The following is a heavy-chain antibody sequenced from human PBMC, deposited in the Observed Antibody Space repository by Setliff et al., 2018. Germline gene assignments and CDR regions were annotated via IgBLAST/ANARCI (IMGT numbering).Heavy chain of an antibody. D-gene: IGHD3-16*02. CDR3: AREGNYDYVWGSYRDDAFDI. CDR2: IIPIFGTA. V-gene: IGHV1-69*05. CDR1: GHTFTSYD. J-gene: IGHJ3*02. Sequence: SVKVSCKASGHTFTSYDINWVRQATGQGLEWMGGIIPIFGTANYAQKFQGRVTITTDESTGTAYMELSSLRSEDTAVYYCAREGNYDYVWGSYRDDAFDIWGQGTMVTVSS.